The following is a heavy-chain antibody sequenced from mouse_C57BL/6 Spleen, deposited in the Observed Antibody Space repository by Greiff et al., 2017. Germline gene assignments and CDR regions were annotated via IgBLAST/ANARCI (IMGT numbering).Heavy chain of an antibody. CDR2: INPSTGGT. CDR3: ARDGYYPYYFDY. V-gene: IGHV1-42*01. CDR1: GYSFTGYY. Sequence: EVQLQQSGPELVKPGASVKISCKASGYSFTGYYMNWVKQSPEKSLEWIGEINPSTGGTTYNQKFKAKATLTIDKSSSTAYMQLKSLTSEDSAVYYCARDGYYPYYFDYWGQGTLLTVSA. D-gene: IGHD2-3*01. J-gene: IGHJ2*01.